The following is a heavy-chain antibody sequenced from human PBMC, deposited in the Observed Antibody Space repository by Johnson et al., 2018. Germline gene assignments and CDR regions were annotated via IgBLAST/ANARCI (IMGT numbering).Heavy chain of an antibody. D-gene: IGHD3-22*01. V-gene: IGHV4-59*01. J-gene: IGHJ3*02. CDR3: ARGSGSSAYYVDAFDI. CDR2: IHYSGNT. CDR1: GGSISSSF. Sequence: QVQLQESGPGLVKPSETXSLTCNVSGGSISSSFWSWIRQPPGKGLEWITYIHYSGNTNYNPSLKSRVTILLDTSKNQFSLKLSSVTAADTAVYYCARGSGSSAYYVDAFDIWGQGTMVTVSS.